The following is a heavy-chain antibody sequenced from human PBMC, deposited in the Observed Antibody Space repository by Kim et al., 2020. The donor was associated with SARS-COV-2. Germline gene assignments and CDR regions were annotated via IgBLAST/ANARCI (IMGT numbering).Heavy chain of an antibody. CDR1: GGSISSGDYY. D-gene: IGHD1-1*01. J-gene: IGHJ4*02. CDR2: IYYSGIT. CDR3: SRGAGSPRYNKFAY. V-gene: IGHV4-30-4*01. Sequence: SETLSLTCTVSGGSISSGDYYWTWIRQPPGKGLEWIGYIYYSGITYYSPSLKSRVTISVDTSKNQFFLNLNSVAAADTAVYYCSRGAGSPRYNKFAYWGQGSLVTVSS.